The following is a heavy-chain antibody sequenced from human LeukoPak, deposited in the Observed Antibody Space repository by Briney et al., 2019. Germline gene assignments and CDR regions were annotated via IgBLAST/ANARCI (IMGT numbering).Heavy chain of an antibody. CDR3: AREDVVLVGAVRYYYYGMDV. CDR1: GYNFISYH. V-gene: IGHV1-46*01. Sequence: GASVRVSCKASGYNFISYHMHWVRQAPGQGLEWMGITNPSGGSTSYAQKFQDRVTMTRDTSTSTVYMELSSLKSEDTAVYYCAREDVVLVGAVRYYYYGMDVWGQGTTVTVSS. D-gene: IGHD1-26*01. CDR2: TNPSGGST. J-gene: IGHJ6*02.